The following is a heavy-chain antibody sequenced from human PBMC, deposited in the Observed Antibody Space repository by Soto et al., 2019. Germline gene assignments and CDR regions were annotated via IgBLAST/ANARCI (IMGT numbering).Heavy chain of an antibody. J-gene: IGHJ2*01. D-gene: IGHD4-17*01. CDR2: INHSGST. Sequence: SETLSLTCAVYGGSFSGYYWSWIRQPPGKGLEWIGEINHSGSTNYNPSLKSRVTISVDTSKNQFSLKLSSVTAADTAVYYCGRTYYGDYSSWYFDLWGRGTLVTVSS. CDR1: GGSFSGYY. V-gene: IGHV4-34*01. CDR3: GRTYYGDYSSWYFDL.